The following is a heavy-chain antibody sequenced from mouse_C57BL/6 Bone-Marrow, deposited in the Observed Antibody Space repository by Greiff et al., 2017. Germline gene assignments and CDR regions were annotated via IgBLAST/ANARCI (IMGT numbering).Heavy chain of an antibody. CDR3: ARWGGSSPYYYAMDY. D-gene: IGHD1-1*01. V-gene: IGHV1-54*01. Sequence: QVQLKQSGAELVRPGTSVKVSCKASGYAFTKYLIEWVKQRPGQGLEWIGVINPGSGGTNYNEKFKGKATLTADKSSSTAYMQLSSLTSEDSAVYFCARWGGSSPYYYAMDYWGQGTSVTVSS. CDR1: GYAFTKYL. CDR2: INPGSGGT. J-gene: IGHJ4*01.